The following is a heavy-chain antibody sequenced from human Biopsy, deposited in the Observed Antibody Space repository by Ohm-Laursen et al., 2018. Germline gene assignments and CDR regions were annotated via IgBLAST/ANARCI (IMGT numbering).Heavy chain of an antibody. CDR1: GYSVTELS. CDR3: AADINVWNVNY. Sequence: GASVKVSCKVSGYSVTELSMHWVRQAPGQGLEWMGGFAPENGRIVYSQKFQGRVTITEDTSTNTAYMEVWRLRSDDTAVYYCAADINVWNVNYWGQGTQVIVSS. D-gene: IGHD1-1*01. J-gene: IGHJ4*02. CDR2: FAPENGRI. V-gene: IGHV1-24*01.